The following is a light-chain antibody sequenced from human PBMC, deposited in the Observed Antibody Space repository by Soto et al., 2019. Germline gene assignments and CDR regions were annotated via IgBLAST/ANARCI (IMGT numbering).Light chain of an antibody. J-gene: IGLJ3*02. CDR3: SSYTSSSTLWV. CDR1: SSDVGGYNY. V-gene: IGLV2-14*03. Sequence: QAALTQPASVSGSPGQSITISCTGASSDVGGYNYVSWYQHHPGKAPKLIIYDVSNRPSGVSNRFSGSKSGNTASLTISGLQAEDEADYDCSSYTSSSTLWVFGGGTKLTVL. CDR2: DVS.